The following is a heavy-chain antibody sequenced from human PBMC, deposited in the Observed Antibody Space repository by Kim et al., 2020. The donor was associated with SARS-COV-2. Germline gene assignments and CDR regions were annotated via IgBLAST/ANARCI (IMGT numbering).Heavy chain of an antibody. CDR1: GFTFNTYA. D-gene: IGHD2-2*01. Sequence: GGSLRLSCAASGFTFNTYAMSWVRQAPGKGLEWVSIIYGGGTYIQYAESVMGRFTISRDDSKDTLFLQMNSLRAEDTALYYCAKCYGVRGSGMNYFDYWG. CDR3: AKCYGVRGSGMNYFDY. CDR2: IYGGGTYI. J-gene: IGHJ4*01. V-gene: IGHV3-23*03.